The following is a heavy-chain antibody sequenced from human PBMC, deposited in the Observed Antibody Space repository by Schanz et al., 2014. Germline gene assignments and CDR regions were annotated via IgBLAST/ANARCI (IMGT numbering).Heavy chain of an antibody. D-gene: IGHD3-3*01. V-gene: IGHV1-69*10. CDR2: IIPIRGIT. CDR1: SSYG. CDR3: GRGYTLYGVVYKYSLDH. J-gene: IGHJ4*02. Sequence: SSYGLSWVRQAPGQGLEWIVGIIPIRGITKYAQKFQVRVTIIADTSTNTAYMELRSRRSEDTDVYHCGRGYTLYGVVYKYSLDHWGKGNRDAVSA.